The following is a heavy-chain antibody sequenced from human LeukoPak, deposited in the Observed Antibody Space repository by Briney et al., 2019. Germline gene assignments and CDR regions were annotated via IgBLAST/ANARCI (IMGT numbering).Heavy chain of an antibody. Sequence: GGSLRLSCAASEFTFNSYSMNWVRQAPGKGLEWVSYISSSSSTIYYADSVKGRFTISRDNAKNSLYLQMNSLRAEDTAVYYCAKDVAYSSGWQFDYWGQGTLVTVSS. CDR2: ISSSSSTI. J-gene: IGHJ4*02. D-gene: IGHD6-19*01. CDR1: EFTFNSYS. CDR3: AKDVAYSSGWQFDY. V-gene: IGHV3-48*01.